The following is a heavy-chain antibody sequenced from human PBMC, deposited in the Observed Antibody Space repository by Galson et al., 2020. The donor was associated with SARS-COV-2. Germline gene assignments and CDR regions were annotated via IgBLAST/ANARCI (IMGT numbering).Heavy chain of an antibody. Sequence: GGSLRLSCAASGFTFSSYWMSWVRQAPGKGLEWVANIKQDGSEKYYVDSVKGRFTISRDNAKNSLYLQMNSLRAEDTAVYYCARDSDVPDYGDAFDIWGQGTMFTVSS. CDR1: GFTFSSYW. J-gene: IGHJ3*02. D-gene: IGHD4-17*01. CDR2: IKQDGSEK. CDR3: ARDSDVPDYGDAFDI. V-gene: IGHV3-7*03.